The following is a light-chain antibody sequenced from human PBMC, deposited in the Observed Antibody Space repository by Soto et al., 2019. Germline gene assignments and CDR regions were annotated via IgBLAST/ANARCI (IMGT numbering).Light chain of an antibody. CDR1: QSVSSS. CDR3: QQRSNVLFT. J-gene: IGKJ3*01. Sequence: EIVLTQSPATLSLSPGERATLSCRASQSVSSSLAWYQQKPGQGPRLLIYDASNRATGIPARFSGSGSGTDFTLTISSLEPEDFAVYYCQQRSNVLFTFGHGTKVDIK. V-gene: IGKV3-11*01. CDR2: DAS.